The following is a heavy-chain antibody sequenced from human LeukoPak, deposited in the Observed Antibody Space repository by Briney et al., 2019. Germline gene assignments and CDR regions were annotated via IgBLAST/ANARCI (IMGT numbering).Heavy chain of an antibody. D-gene: IGHD3-3*01. CDR1: GGSISSYY. Sequence: PSETLSLTCTVSGGSISSYYWSWIRQPPGKGLEWIGYIYYSGSTNYNPSLKSRVTISVDTSKNQFSLKLSSVTAADTAVYYCAREAGGFLEPVIDIWGQGTMVAVSS. CDR3: AREAGGFLEPVIDI. J-gene: IGHJ3*02. CDR2: IYYSGST. V-gene: IGHV4-59*01.